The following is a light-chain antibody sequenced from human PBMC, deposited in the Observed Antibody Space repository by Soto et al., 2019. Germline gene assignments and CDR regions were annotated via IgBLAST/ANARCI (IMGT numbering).Light chain of an antibody. J-gene: IGKJ1*01. CDR2: GAS. V-gene: IGKV1-6*01. Sequence: AIQMTQSPSTLSASVGDRVAVTCRASQGIATDLGWYQQKPGKAPDLLIFGASGLRGGVPSRFSGSGSVSHFTLTITSLQPEDFATYYCLQDYDSPRTFGQGTKVDIK. CDR1: QGIATD. CDR3: LQDYDSPRT.